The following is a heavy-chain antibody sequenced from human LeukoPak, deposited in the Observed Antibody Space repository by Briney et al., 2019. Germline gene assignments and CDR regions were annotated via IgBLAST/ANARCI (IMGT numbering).Heavy chain of an antibody. D-gene: IGHD5-12*01. CDR1: GGSISTSAYY. Sequence: SETLSLTCIVSGGSISTSAYYWGWIRQPPGEGLQWIGSIYYSGNTYYNSSLKSRVTISVDTSTSQFSLRLSSVTAADTAVYYCARGRIVATGSLTIYYFDYWGQGTLVTVSS. J-gene: IGHJ4*02. CDR2: IYYSGNT. CDR3: ARGRIVATGSLTIYYFDY. V-gene: IGHV4-39*01.